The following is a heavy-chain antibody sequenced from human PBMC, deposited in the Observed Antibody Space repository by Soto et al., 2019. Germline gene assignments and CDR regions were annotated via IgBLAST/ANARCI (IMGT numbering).Heavy chain of an antibody. V-gene: IGHV4-30-2*01. CDR3: ARSQTTVTSYEY. CDR1: CGSISSGGYS. CDR2: IYHSGST. J-gene: IGHJ4*02. D-gene: IGHD4-17*01. Sequence: SDTLSLTFAVSCGSISSGGYSWIFIRQPPGKGLEWIGYIYHSGSTYYNPSLKSRVTISVDRSKNQFSLKLSSVTAADTAVYYCARSQTTVTSYEYWGQGTLVTVSS.